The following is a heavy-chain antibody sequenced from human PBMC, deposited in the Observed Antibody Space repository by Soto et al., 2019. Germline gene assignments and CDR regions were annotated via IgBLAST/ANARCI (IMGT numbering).Heavy chain of an antibody. V-gene: IGHV5-51*01. Sequence: PGESLKISCEGSGFSFSKYKIGWVRQMPGKGLEWMGIINPGDSDTRYSPSFQGQVTISADKSISTAYLQWSTLKASDTATYYCARSYGDSYYYYYGMDVSGQGITVTVSS. D-gene: IGHD4-17*01. CDR2: INPGDSDT. CDR1: GFSFSKYK. J-gene: IGHJ6*02. CDR3: ARSYGDSYYYYYGMDV.